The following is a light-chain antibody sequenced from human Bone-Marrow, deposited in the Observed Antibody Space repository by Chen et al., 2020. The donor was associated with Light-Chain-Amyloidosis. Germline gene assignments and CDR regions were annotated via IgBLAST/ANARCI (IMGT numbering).Light chain of an antibody. CDR2: GSS. CDR3: QQYATSPLT. J-gene: IGKJ4*01. V-gene: IGKV3-20*01. Sequence: EIVLTQPPGHLSLYSAEGANLSCRPSQTISSNYLTWYQQKFGQAPRLLIYGSSSRATGIPDRFTGSGSRTDFTLTINRLEPEDFAMYYCQQYATSPLTLGGGTKVEIK. CDR1: QTISSNY.